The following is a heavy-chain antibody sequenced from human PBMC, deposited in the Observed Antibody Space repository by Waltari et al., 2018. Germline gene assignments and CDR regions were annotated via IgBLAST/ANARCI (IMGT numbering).Heavy chain of an antibody. V-gene: IGHV3-23*04. CDR2: IRNRGDTP. Sequence: EVQLVESGGGLVQPGESLRLSCAVSGFPLNDFPMTWVRQVSGKGLEWVSAIRNRGDTPFYADSVRGRFTISKDISKNTLFLDMIGLRGEDTATYYCAKSSFNYDFVMATWGQGALVTVSS. J-gene: IGHJ5*02. CDR3: AKSSFNYDFVMAT. CDR1: GFPLNDFP. D-gene: IGHD3-3*01.